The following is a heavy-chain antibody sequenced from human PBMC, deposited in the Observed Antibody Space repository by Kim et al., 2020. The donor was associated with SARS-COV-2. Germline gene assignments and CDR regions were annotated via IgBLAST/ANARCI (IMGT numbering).Heavy chain of an antibody. D-gene: IGHD2-2*01. J-gene: IGHJ6*02. CDR2: INHSGST. Sequence: SETLSLTCAVYGGSFSGYYWSWIRQPPGKGLEWIGEINHSGSTNYNPSLKSRVTISVDTSKNQFSLKLSSVTAADTAVYYCARTFRRDCSSTSCSRKGVYYYYGMDVWGQGTTVTVSS. CDR3: ARTFRRDCSSTSCSRKGVYYYYGMDV. CDR1: GGSFSGYY. V-gene: IGHV4-34*01.